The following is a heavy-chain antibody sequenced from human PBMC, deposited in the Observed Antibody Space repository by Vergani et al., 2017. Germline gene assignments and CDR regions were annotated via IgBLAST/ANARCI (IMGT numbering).Heavy chain of an antibody. CDR1: GGTFSSYT. V-gene: IGHV1-69*02. CDR3: AKTQLLTGWFDP. J-gene: IGHJ5*02. CDR2: IIPILGIA. Sequence: QVQLVQSGAEVKKPGSSVKVSCKASGGTFSSYTISWVRQAPGQGLEWMGRIIPILGIANYAQKFQGRVTITADKSTSTAYMELSSLRSEDTAVYYCAKTQLLTGWFDPWGQGTLVTVSS. D-gene: IGHD2-2*01.